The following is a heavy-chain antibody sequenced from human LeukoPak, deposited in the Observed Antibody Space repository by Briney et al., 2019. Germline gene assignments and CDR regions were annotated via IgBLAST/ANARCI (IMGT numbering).Heavy chain of an antibody. Sequence: PGGSLRLSCEASGFTFSSYGMHWVRRAPGKGLEWMTVISHDGSNEYYIDSVKGCFTISRDNSKSTLYLQMNSLRVEDTAVYYCAKEGYYGSGSFPDSWGQGTLVTVSS. CDR1: GFTFSSYG. J-gene: IGHJ4*02. V-gene: IGHV3-30*18. D-gene: IGHD3-10*01. CDR2: ISHDGSNE. CDR3: AKEGYYGSGSFPDS.